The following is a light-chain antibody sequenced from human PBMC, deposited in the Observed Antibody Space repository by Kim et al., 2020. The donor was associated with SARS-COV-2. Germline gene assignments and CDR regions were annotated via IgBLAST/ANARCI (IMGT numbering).Light chain of an antibody. CDR3: QQAHSYPLT. CDR2: GAS. CDR1: QVINIF. V-gene: IGKV1-9*01. J-gene: IGKJ4*01. Sequence: SASVGDRVTITCRASQVINIFFAWYQQKPGKAPQLLIYGASTLRTGVPSRFSGSGSGTEFTLTISSLQPEDFATYYCQQAHSYPLTFGGGTKLEI.